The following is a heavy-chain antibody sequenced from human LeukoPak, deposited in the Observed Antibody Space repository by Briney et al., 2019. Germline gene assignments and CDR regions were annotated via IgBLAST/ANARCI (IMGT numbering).Heavy chain of an antibody. CDR2: IIPIFGTA. Sequence: SVKVSCKASGGTFSSYAISWVRQAPGQGLEWIGGIIPIFGTANYAQKFQGRVTITTDESTSTAYMELSSLRSEDTAVYYCARVRNSSGLGAFDIWGQGTMVTVSS. CDR3: ARVRNSSGLGAFDI. CDR1: GGTFSSYA. V-gene: IGHV1-69*05. D-gene: IGHD6-19*01. J-gene: IGHJ3*02.